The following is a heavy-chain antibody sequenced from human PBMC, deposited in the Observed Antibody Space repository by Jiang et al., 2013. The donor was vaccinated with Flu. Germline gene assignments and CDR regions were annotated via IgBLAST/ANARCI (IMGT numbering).Heavy chain of an antibody. CDR1: GYSFTSYW. CDR2: IDPSDSYT. J-gene: IGHJ6*02. CDR3: AREASLYYYYYGMDV. V-gene: IGHV5-10-1*01. Sequence: GAEVKKPGESLRISCKGSGYSFTSYWISWVRQMPGKGLEWMGRIDPSDSYTNYSPSFQGHVTISADKSISTAYLQWSSLKASDTAMYYCAREASLYYYYYGMDVWGQGTTVTVSS.